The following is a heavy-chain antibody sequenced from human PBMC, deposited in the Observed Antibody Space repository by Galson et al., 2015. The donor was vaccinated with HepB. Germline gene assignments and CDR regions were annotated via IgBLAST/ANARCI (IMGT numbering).Heavy chain of an antibody. CDR1: GFTFSSYT. J-gene: IGHJ4*02. CDR2: VSTTSDNK. CDR3: ARIALSGSYCYFDY. D-gene: IGHD1-26*01. Sequence: SLRLSCAASGFTFSSYTMNWVRQAPGKGLEWISYVSTTSDNKFSADSVKGRFIISRDNAKNSLYLQMNSLRAEDTAVYYCARIALSGSYCYFDYWGQGTLVTVSS. V-gene: IGHV3-48*01.